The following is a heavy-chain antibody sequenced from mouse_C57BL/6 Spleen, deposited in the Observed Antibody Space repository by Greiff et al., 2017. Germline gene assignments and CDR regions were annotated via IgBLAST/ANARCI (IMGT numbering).Heavy chain of an antibody. V-gene: IGHV1-80*01. D-gene: IGHD2-2*01. CDR1: GYAFSSYW. J-gene: IGHJ2*01. CDR3: ARNYGYDGPYYFDY. CDR2: IYPGDGDT. Sequence: VQLQQSGAELVKPGASVKISCKASGYAFSSYWMNWVKQRPGKGLEWIGQIYPGDGDTNYNGKFKGKATLTADKSSSTAYMQLSSLTSEDSAVYFCARNYGYDGPYYFDYWGQGTTLTVSS.